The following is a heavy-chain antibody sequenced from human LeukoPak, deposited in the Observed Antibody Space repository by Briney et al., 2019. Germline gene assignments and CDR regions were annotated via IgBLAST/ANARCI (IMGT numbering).Heavy chain of an antibody. D-gene: IGHD3-10*01. CDR3: AREFGHDAFDI. CDR2: IFSNDEK. V-gene: IGHV2-26*01. CDR1: GFSLSNARMG. J-gene: IGHJ3*02. Sequence: SGPTLVNPTETLTLTCTVSGFSLSNARMGVSWIRQPPGKALEWLAHIFSNDEKSYSTSLKSRLTISKDTSKSQVVLTMTNIDPVDTATYYCAREFGHDAFDIWGQGTMVTVSS.